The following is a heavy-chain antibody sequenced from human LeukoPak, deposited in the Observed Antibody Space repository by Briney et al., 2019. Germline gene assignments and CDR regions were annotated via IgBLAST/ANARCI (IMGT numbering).Heavy chain of an antibody. J-gene: IGHJ4*02. CDR2: IYFGDSDT. CDR3: ARSLGGDRRGNFDY. CDR1: GYSFNTNW. Sequence: GESLKISCKGSGYSFNTNWIGWVRQMPGKGLEWVGIIYFGDSDTRYSPSFQGQVTISADKSINTAYLQWSSLKASDTAMYYCARSLGGDRRGNFDYWGQGTLVTVSS. V-gene: IGHV5-51*01. D-gene: IGHD2-21*02.